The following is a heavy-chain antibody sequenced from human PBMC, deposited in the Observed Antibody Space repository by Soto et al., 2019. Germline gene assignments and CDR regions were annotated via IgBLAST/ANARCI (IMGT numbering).Heavy chain of an antibody. CDR3: AKGVYDLKINYYYYYMDV. Sequence: GGSLRLSCAASGFTFSSYAMSWVRQAPGKGLEWVSAISGSGGSTYYADSVKGRFTISRDNSKNTLYLQMNSLRAEDTAVYYCAKGVYDLKINYYYYYMDVWGKGTTVTVSS. CDR2: ISGSGGST. CDR1: GFTFSSYA. V-gene: IGHV3-23*01. D-gene: IGHD5-12*01. J-gene: IGHJ6*03.